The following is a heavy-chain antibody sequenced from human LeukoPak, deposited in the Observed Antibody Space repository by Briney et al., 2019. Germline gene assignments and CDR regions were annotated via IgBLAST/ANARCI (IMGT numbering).Heavy chain of an antibody. V-gene: IGHV4-4*07. D-gene: IGHD2-2*01. CDR1: GGSLSSYY. CDR2: IYTSGST. Sequence: SETLSLTCTVSGGSLSSYYWSWIRQPAGKGLEWIGRIYTSGSTNYNPSLKSRVTMSVDTSKNQFSLKLSSVTAADTAVYYCARDGSQVVVPAASPFNWGQGTLVTVSS. CDR3: ARDGSQVVVPAASPFN. J-gene: IGHJ4*02.